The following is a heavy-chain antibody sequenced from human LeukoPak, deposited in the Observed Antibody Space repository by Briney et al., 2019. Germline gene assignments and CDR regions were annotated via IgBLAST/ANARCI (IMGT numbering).Heavy chain of an antibody. CDR1: GFIVSSNY. J-gene: IGHJ4*02. CDR3: ASGSPFAY. D-gene: IGHD1-26*01. V-gene: IGHV3-66*01. CDR2: IYSSGTT. Sequence: GGSLRLSCAASGFIVSSNYMSWVRQAPGKGLEWVSVIYSSGTTYYADSVKGRFTISRDNSKNTSYLQMNSLRAEDTAMYYCASGSPFAYWGQGTLVIVSS.